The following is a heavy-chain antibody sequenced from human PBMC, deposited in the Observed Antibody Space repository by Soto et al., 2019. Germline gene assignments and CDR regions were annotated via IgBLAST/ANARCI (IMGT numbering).Heavy chain of an antibody. J-gene: IGHJ3*01. V-gene: IGHV2-5*01. CDR2: IYWNDDK. D-gene: IGHD6-6*01. CDR3: ARGLATLPVFAFDV. CDR1: GISLSTSGVG. Sequence: SGPTLVNPTQTLTLTCSLSGISLSTSGVGLGWIRQTPGKALEWLALIYWNDDKHYTPSLKSRLTITKDTSKNQAVLTMTNMDPVDTATYYCARGLATLPVFAFDVWGQGTVVTVSS.